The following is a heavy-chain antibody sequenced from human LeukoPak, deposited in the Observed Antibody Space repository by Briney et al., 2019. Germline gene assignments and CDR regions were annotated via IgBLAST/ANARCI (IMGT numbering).Heavy chain of an antibody. J-gene: IGHJ4*02. CDR2: IYYSGST. V-gene: IGHV4-39*07. CDR1: GGSISSSSYY. Sequence: PSETLSLTCTVSGGSISSSSYYWGWIRQPPGKGLEWIGSIYYSGSTYYNPSLKSRVTISVDTSKNQFSLKLSSVTAADTAVYYCARGRAGGYYFDYWGQGTLVTVSS. D-gene: IGHD2-8*02. CDR3: ARGRAGGYYFDY.